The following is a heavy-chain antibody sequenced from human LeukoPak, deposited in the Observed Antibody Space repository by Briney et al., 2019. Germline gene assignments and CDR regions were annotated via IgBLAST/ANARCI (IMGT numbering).Heavy chain of an antibody. Sequence: SETLSLTCTVSGGSISSYYWSWIRQPPGKGLEWIGYIYYSGSTNYNPSLKSRVTISVDTSKNQFSLKLSSVTAADTAVYYCARVNGYSSSFDFDYWGQGTLVTVSS. V-gene: IGHV4-59*01. J-gene: IGHJ4*02. CDR3: ARVNGYSSSFDFDY. D-gene: IGHD6-6*01. CDR2: IYYSGST. CDR1: GGSISSYY.